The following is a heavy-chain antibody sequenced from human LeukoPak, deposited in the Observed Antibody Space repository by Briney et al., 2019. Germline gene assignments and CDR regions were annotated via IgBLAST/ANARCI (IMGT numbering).Heavy chain of an antibody. J-gene: IGHJ3*02. Sequence: SETLSLTCTVSGGSISSSVYYWGWIRQPPGKGLEWIGSIYYSGSTYYNPSLKSRVTISVDTSKNQFSLKLSSVTAADTAVYYCARGYHPLAVAEPLGYAFDIWGQGTMVTVSS. CDR3: ARGYHPLAVAEPLGYAFDI. CDR2: IYYSGST. V-gene: IGHV4-39*01. CDR1: GGSISSSVYY. D-gene: IGHD6-19*01.